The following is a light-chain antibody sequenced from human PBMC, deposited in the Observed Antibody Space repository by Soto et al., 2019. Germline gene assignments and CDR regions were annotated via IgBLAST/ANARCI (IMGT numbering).Light chain of an antibody. CDR3: QQYNTYSGFT. CDR1: QSISIC. CDR2: RES. V-gene: IGKV1-5*03. J-gene: IGKJ3*01. Sequence: DIQMTQSPSTLSASVGDRVTITCRASQSISICLAWYQQKPGKAPKLLLYRESSLESGFPSRFSGSGSETEFTLNISSLQIDDFVTYNDQQYNTYSGFTFGPGTKVDIK.